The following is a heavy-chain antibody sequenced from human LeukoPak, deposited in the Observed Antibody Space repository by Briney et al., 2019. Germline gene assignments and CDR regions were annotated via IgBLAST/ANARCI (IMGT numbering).Heavy chain of an antibody. CDR3: ARDLRAKY. Sequence: PSETLSLTCNVSGASIFNYYWSWIRQAPGKGLEWIGYVHHSGRTNSNPSLGSRVTMSVDTSTSQLSLNLTSVITADTAVYFCARDLRAKYWGQGTLVFVSS. V-gene: IGHV4-59*01. CDR2: VHHSGRT. D-gene: IGHD4/OR15-4a*01. J-gene: IGHJ1*01. CDR1: GASIFNYY.